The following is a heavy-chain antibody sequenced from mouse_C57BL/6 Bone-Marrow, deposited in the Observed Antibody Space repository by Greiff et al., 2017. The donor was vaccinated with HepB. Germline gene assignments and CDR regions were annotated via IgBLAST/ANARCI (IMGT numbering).Heavy chain of an antibody. V-gene: IGHV1-72*01. CDR3: ARSGFYYYGRNWYFDV. CDR2: IDPNSGGT. D-gene: IGHD1-1*01. Sequence: QVQLKESGAELVKPGASVKLSCTASGFNIKDYYMHWVKQRTEQGLEWIGRIDPNSGGTKYNEKFKSKATLTVDKPSSTAYMQLSSLTSEDSAVYYCARSGFYYYGRNWYFDVWGTGTTVTVSS. CDR1: GFNIKDYY. J-gene: IGHJ1*03.